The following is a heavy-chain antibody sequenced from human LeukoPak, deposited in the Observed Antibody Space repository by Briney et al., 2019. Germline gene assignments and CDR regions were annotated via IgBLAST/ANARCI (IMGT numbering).Heavy chain of an antibody. V-gene: IGHV1-2*02. J-gene: IGHJ3*02. CDR2: INPNSGGT. D-gene: IGHD4-17*01. Sequence: ASVKVSCKASGYTFTGYYIHWVRQAPGQGLEWMGWINPNSGGTNYAQKFQDRVSMTRDTSIGTTYMELSSLRSDDTAVYYCAIDGDNIRVIWGQGTMVTVSS. CDR3: AIDGDNIRVI. CDR1: GYTFTGYY.